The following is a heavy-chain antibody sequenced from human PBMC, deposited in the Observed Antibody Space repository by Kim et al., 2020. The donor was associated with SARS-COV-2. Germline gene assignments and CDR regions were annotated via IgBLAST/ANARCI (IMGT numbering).Heavy chain of an antibody. J-gene: IGHJ3*02. V-gene: IGHV3-33*01. D-gene: IGHD2-21*02. CDR2: IWYDGSNK. Sequence: GGSLRLSCAASGFTFSSYGMHWVRQAPGKGLEWVAVIWYDGSNKYYADSVKGRFTISRDNSKNTLYLQMNSLRAEDTAVYYCARGGGDNADAVDIWGQGTMVTVSS. CDR3: ARGGGDNADAVDI. CDR1: GFTFSSYG.